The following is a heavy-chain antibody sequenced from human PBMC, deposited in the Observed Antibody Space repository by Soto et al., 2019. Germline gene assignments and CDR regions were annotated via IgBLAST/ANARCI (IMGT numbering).Heavy chain of an antibody. Sequence: GGSLRLSCAASGFTFSSYVISWVRQAPGKGLEWISSISGSGFKKYYADSVKGRFTISRDNSKSTVYLELNNLSAEDTAVYHCAKNQGVELVPLATVDWFDPWGQGSVVAVSS. CDR2: ISGSGFKK. CDR1: GFTFSSYV. CDR3: AKNQGVELVPLATVDWFDP. D-gene: IGHD1-26*01. J-gene: IGHJ5*02. V-gene: IGHV3-23*01.